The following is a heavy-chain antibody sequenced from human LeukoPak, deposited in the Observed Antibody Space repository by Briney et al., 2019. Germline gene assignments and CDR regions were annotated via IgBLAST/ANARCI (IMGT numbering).Heavy chain of an antibody. CDR3: ARDGYSSSSGFSDY. CDR1: GFTFDDYG. D-gene: IGHD6-6*01. Sequence: GGSLRLSCAAPGFTFDDYGMSWVRQAPGKGLEWVSGINWNGGSTGYADSVKGRFTISRDNAKNSLYLQMNSLRAEDTALYYCARDGYSSSSGFSDYWGQGTLVTVSS. V-gene: IGHV3-20*04. CDR2: INWNGGST. J-gene: IGHJ4*02.